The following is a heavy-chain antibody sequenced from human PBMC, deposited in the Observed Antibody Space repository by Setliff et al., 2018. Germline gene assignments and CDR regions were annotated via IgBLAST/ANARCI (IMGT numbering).Heavy chain of an antibody. D-gene: IGHD3-22*01. CDR2: INPGGRSS. CDR1: GYSFTSHY. J-gene: IGHJ6*01. V-gene: IGHV1-46*01. Sequence: ASVKVSCKTSGYSFTSHYMHWVRQAPGQGLEWMGIINPGGRSSSSTQKFEGRVTMTRDTSTSTVYMELNSLTSDDTAVYYCARERAYDGINYYGMDVWGQGTTVTVS. CDR3: ARERAYDGINYYGMDV.